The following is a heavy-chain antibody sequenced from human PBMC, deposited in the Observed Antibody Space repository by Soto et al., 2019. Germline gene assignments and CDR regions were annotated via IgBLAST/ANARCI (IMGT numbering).Heavy chain of an antibody. J-gene: IGHJ1*01. CDR3: SRPRVNIGYPEYFQH. V-gene: IGHV3-53*01. CDR1: GFTVSSNY. CDR2: IYSGGST. Sequence: EVQLVESGGGLIQPGGSLRLSCAASGFTVSSNYMSWVRQAPGKGLEWVSVIYSGGSTYYADSVKGRFTISRDNSKNTLYLQMNSLVAEHTALYYCSRPRVNIGYPEYFQHLGQGTLVTVSS. D-gene: IGHD5-18*01.